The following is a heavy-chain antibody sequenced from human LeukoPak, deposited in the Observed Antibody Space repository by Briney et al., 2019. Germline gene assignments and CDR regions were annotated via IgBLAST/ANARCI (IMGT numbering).Heavy chain of an antibody. CDR3: ARDSRDPYYFDY. V-gene: IGHV4-39*07. CDR1: GGSISSSSYY. D-gene: IGHD2-21*02. J-gene: IGHJ4*02. CDR2: IYYSGST. Sequence: PSETLSLTCTVSGGSISSSSYYWGWIRQPPGKGLEWIGSIYYSGSTYYNPSLKSRDTISVDTSKNQFSLKLSSVTAADTAVYYCARDSRDPYYFDYWGQGTLVTVSS.